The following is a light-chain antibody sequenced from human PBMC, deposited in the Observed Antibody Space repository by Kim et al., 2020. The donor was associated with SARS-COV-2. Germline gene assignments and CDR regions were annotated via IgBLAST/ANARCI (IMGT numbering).Light chain of an antibody. CDR2: SND. J-gene: IGLJ2*01. Sequence: QSVVTQPSSASGTPGQRVTISCSGSTSNIGPNTVNWYQHLPGKAPRLVIHSNDRPSSGVPDRFSGSKSGTSASLAISGLQSEDEGDYYCAAWDDSLSAVIFGGGTQLTVL. CDR3: AAWDDSLSAVI. V-gene: IGLV1-44*01. CDR1: TSNIGPNT.